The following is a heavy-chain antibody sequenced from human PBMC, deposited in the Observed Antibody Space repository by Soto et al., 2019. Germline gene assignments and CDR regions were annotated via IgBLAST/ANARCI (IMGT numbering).Heavy chain of an antibody. Sequence: ASVKVSCKASGGTFSSYAISWVRQAPGRGLEWMGGIIPIFGTANYAQKFQGRVTITADKSTSTAYMELSSLRSEDTAVYYCARRPGTTNYYYGMDVWGQGTTVTVSS. CDR2: IIPIFGTA. D-gene: IGHD1-7*01. J-gene: IGHJ6*02. V-gene: IGHV1-69*06. CDR3: ARRPGTTNYYYGMDV. CDR1: GGTFSSYA.